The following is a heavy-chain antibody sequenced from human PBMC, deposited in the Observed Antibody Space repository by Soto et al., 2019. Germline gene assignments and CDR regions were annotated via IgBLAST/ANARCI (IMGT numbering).Heavy chain of an antibody. J-gene: IGHJ4*02. CDR2: INHSGSI. D-gene: IGHD3-3*01. CDR1: GGSFSGYY. CDR3: ANTNYDFWSGYQMGYFDY. Sequence: PSETLSLTCAVYGGSFSGYYWSWIRQPPGKGLEWIGEINHSGSINYNPSLKSRVTISVDTSKNQFSLKLSSVTAADTAVYYCANTNYDFWSGYQMGYFDYWGQGTLVTVSS. V-gene: IGHV4-34*01.